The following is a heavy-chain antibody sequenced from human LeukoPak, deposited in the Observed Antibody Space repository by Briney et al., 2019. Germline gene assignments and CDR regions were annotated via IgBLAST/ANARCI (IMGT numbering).Heavy chain of an antibody. J-gene: IGHJ3*02. CDR3: VREMATITYAFDI. D-gene: IGHD5-24*01. Sequence: GGSLRLSCAASGFGFRGYGMHWVRQAPGKGLEWVGVISNDGANSYYADSMKDRFTISRDNSRNTLYLQIDSLRAEDTAVYYCVREMATITYAFDIWGQGTMVTVSS. CDR2: ISNDGANS. CDR1: GFGFRGYG. V-gene: IGHV3-30*03.